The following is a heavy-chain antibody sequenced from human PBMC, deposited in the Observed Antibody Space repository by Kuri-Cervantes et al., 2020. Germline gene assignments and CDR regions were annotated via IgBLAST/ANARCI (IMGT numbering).Heavy chain of an antibody. CDR1: GFTFSSYS. V-gene: IGHV3-48*01. Sequence: GESLKISCAASGFTFSSYSMNWVRQAPGKGLEWVSYISSSSTIYYADSVKGRFTISRDNAKNSLYLQMNSLRAEDTALYYCAKGSYGSGSYYRGFVYYGMDVWGQGTTVTVSS. J-gene: IGHJ6*02. D-gene: IGHD3-10*01. CDR2: ISSSSTI. CDR3: AKGSYGSGSYYRGFVYYGMDV.